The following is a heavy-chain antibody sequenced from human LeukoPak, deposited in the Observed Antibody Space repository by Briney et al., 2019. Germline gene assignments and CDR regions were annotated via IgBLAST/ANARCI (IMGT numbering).Heavy chain of an antibody. V-gene: IGHV4-59*01. J-gene: IGHJ4*02. CDR3: ARGRSSGSEDF. CDR2: IHYSGST. Sequence: SETLSLTCTVSGGSISSYYWSWIRQAPGKGLEWIGYIHYSGSTNYNPSLQSRVTISVDTSKNQFSLNLSSVTAADAAVYYCARGRSSGSEDFWGQGTLVTVSS. D-gene: IGHD6-19*01. CDR1: GGSISSYY.